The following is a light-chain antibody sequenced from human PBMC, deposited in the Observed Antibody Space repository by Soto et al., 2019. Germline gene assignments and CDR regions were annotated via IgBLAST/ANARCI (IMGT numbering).Light chain of an antibody. V-gene: IGKV1-17*03. Sequence: DIQMTQSPSAMSASVGDRVTISCRSSQDIGNHLAWFQQKPGKVPQRLIYAASGLQTGVPSRFSGSGSGTDFTLTINSLQPEDFATYYCLQHDSYPPAFGQGTRLEIK. CDR1: QDIGNH. CDR2: AAS. J-gene: IGKJ5*01. CDR3: LQHDSYPPA.